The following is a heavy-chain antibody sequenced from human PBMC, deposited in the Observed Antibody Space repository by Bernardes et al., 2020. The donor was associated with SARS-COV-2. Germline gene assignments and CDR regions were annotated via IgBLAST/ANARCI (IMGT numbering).Heavy chain of an antibody. J-gene: IGHJ5*02. D-gene: IGHD3-10*01. Sequence: GGSLRLSCAVSGFTVSTNYMSWVRLAPGEGLEWVAVIFSGGSTFYTDSVKGRFSISRDNSKNTLYLQMNSLRAEDTAVYYCARDGPYGSGNYDNRWGQGTLVTVSS. CDR3: ARDGPYGSGNYDNR. CDR1: GFTVSTNY. V-gene: IGHV3-66*02. CDR2: IFSGGST.